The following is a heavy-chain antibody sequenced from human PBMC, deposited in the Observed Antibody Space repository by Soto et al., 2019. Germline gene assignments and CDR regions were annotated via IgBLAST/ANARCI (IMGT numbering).Heavy chain of an antibody. Sequence: GGSLRLSCAASGFTFSSYGMHWVRQAPGKGLEWVAVISYDGSNKYYADSVKGRFTISRDNSKNTLYLQMNSLRAEDMAVYYCAKDDGTGWYPNWFDPWGQGTLVTVSS. V-gene: IGHV3-30*18. CDR2: ISYDGSNK. J-gene: IGHJ5*02. D-gene: IGHD6-19*01. CDR3: AKDDGTGWYPNWFDP. CDR1: GFTFSSYG.